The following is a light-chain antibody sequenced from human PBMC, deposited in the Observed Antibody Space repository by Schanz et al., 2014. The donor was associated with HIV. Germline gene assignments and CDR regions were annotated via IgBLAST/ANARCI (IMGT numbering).Light chain of an antibody. V-gene: IGKV3-20*01. Sequence: EIVLTQSPDTLSLSPGERATLSCRASQTVSSSSLAWYQQKPGQSPRLVIYATSTRAAGIPDRFSGTGSGTDFTLTISGLEPEDFAVYYCQYFGNSGGTFGGGTKVEIK. J-gene: IGKJ4*01. CDR2: ATS. CDR3: QYFGNSGGT. CDR1: QTVSSSS.